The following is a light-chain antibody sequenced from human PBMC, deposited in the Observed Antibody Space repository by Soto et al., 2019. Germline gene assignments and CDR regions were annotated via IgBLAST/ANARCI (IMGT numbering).Light chain of an antibody. J-gene: IGKJ1*01. V-gene: IGKV3-20*01. CDR3: QQYSSSRT. Sequence: DSVLTQYPGTLSLSPGERATLSCRASQSVSSNHLAWYQQKPGQAPRLLIYGGSSRATGIPVRFSGSGSETDFTLTITRLEPEDFAVYYCQQYSSSRTFGQGTKVDIK. CDR1: QSVSSNH. CDR2: GGS.